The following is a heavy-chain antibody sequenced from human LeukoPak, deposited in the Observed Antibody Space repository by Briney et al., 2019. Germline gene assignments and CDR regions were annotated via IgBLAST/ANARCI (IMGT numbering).Heavy chain of an antibody. V-gene: IGHV3-7*01. CDR2: IKQDGSET. CDR1: GFTFSDYW. J-gene: IGHJ5*02. CDR3: ARGGPRGAAAGILNWFDP. D-gene: IGHD6-13*01. Sequence: GGSLRLSCAASGFTFSDYWMNWVRQAPGKGLEWVANIKQDGSETHYVDSVKGRFTISRDNAKNSLYLQMDSLRPEDTAVYYCARGGPRGAAAGILNWFDPWGQGTLVTVSS.